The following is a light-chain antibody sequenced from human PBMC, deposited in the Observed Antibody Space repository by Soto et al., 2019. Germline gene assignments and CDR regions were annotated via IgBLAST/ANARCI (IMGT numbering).Light chain of an antibody. J-gene: IGKJ1*01. CDR3: QQYGSSPSWT. V-gene: IGKV3-20*01. Sequence: DIVLTQSPGTLSLSPGERATLSCRASQSVSSSYLAWYQQQPGQAPRLLIYGASSRATGIPDRFSGSGSGTDFTLTISRLEPEDFAVYYCQQYGSSPSWTFGQGPKV. CDR2: GAS. CDR1: QSVSSSY.